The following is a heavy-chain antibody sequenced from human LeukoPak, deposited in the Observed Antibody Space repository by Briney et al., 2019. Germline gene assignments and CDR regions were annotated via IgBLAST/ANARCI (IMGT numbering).Heavy chain of an antibody. D-gene: IGHD3-22*01. CDR2: IIPIFGTA. Sequence: ASVKVSGKASGGTFSSYAISWVRQAPGQGLEWMGGIIPIFGTANYAQKFQGRVTITADESTSTAYMELSSLRSEDTAVYYCARYYDSSGYFFFDYWGQGTLVTVSS. J-gene: IGHJ4*02. CDR3: ARYYDSSGYFFFDY. V-gene: IGHV1-69*13. CDR1: GGTFSSYA.